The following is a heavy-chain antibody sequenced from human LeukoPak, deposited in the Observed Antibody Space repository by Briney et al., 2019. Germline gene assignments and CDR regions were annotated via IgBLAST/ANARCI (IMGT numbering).Heavy chain of an antibody. D-gene: IGHD2-21*02. V-gene: IGHV3-48*03. J-gene: IGHJ4*02. CDR3: AIAYCGDDCALDY. Sequence: GGSLRLSCAAPGFTLRSYEMNWVRQAPGKGLEWVSYISSSGSTTYYADSVKGRFTISRDNSKDTLYLQMDSLRGEDMAVYYCAIAYCGDDCALDYWGQGALVTVSS. CDR1: GFTLRSYE. CDR2: ISSSGSTT.